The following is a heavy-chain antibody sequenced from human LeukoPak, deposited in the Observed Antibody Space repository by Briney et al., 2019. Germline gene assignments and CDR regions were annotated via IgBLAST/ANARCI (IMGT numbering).Heavy chain of an antibody. Sequence: GGSLRLSCAASGFTFSSYAMSWVRQAPGKGLEWVSATNGNGGSTYCAASVTGRFTISRDNSKNTLYLQMNSLRAEDTAVYYCAKGGVVHAFHIWGQGTMVTVSS. CDR3: AKGGVVHAFHI. D-gene: IGHD2-15*01. V-gene: IGHV3-23*01. CDR1: GFTFSSYA. CDR2: TNGNGGST. J-gene: IGHJ3*02.